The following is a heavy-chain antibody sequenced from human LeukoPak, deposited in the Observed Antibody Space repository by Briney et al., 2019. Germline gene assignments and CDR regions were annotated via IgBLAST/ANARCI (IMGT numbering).Heavy chain of an antibody. CDR2: IYSSGST. Sequence: PGGSLRLSCAASGFTVSNNYMTWVRQAPGEGLEWVSVIYSSGSTYYADSVKGRFTISRDTSKNTLYLQMNGLRAEDTAVYYCARDRGYNYAYSFDYWGQGTLVTVSS. J-gene: IGHJ4*02. D-gene: IGHD5-18*01. CDR1: GFTVSNNY. CDR3: ARDRGYNYAYSFDY. V-gene: IGHV3-53*01.